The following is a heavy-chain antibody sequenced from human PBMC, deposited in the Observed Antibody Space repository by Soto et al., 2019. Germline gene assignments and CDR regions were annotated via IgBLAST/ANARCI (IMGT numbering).Heavy chain of an antibody. Sequence: QVQLVQSGNEVKKPGASVKVSCKASGHSFTAFYMHWVRLAPGQGPEWLGWMNPNSGDRFYARKFQGRVTMTSDTSISTAYMELGRLTSDDTAVYFCARGGVIPAADDAFDIWGQGSLVSVSS. D-gene: IGHD6-13*01. CDR2: MNPNSGDR. V-gene: IGHV1-2*02. CDR3: ARGGVIPAADDAFDI. J-gene: IGHJ3*02. CDR1: GHSFTAFY.